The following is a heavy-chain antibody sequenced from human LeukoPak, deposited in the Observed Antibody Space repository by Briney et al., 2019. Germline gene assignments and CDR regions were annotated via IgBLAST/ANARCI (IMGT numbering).Heavy chain of an antibody. CDR3: ARDSLLYSGSYVLSY. CDR2: IWYDGSNK. D-gene: IGHD1-26*01. J-gene: IGHJ4*02. Sequence: PGGSLRLSCAASGFTFSSYGMHWVRQAPGKGLEWVAVIWYDGSNKYYADSVKGRFTISRDNSKNTLYPQMNSLRAEDTAVYYCARDSLLYSGSYVLSYWGQGTLVTVSS. V-gene: IGHV3-33*01. CDR1: GFTFSSYG.